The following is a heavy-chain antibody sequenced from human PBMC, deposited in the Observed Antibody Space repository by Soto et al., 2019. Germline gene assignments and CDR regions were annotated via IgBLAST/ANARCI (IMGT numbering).Heavy chain of an antibody. CDR2: IYSGGST. D-gene: IGHD2-8*01. Sequence: EVQLVESGGGLVQPGGSLRLSCAASGFTVSSNYMSWVRQAPGKGLEWFSVIYSGGSTYYADSVKGRLTISRDNSKNTMYLQMNSLRAEDTAVYYCAGNESGYCTNGVCAYYFDYWGQGTLVTVSS. V-gene: IGHV3-66*01. CDR1: GFTVSSNY. CDR3: AGNESGYCTNGVCAYYFDY. J-gene: IGHJ4*02.